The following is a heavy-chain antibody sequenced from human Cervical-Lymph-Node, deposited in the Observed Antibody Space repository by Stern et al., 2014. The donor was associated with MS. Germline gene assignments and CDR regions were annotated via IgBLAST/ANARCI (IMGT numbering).Heavy chain of an antibody. CDR3: ARVDGSSGWNLLGY. J-gene: IGHJ1*01. CDR1: GYTFTTHA. V-gene: IGHV7-4-1*02. Sequence: VQLVESGSELKEPGASVKVSCKASGYTFTTHAVNWVRQAPGQGLEWMGWINTNTGNPTYAQGFTGRFVFSLDTSVSTAYLQISNLKAEDTAVYYCARVDGSSGWNLLGYWGQGALVTVSS. CDR2: INTNTGNP. D-gene: IGHD6-19*01.